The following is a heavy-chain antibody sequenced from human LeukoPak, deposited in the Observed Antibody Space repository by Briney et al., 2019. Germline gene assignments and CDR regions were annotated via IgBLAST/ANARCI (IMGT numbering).Heavy chain of an antibody. D-gene: IGHD2-8*02. CDR2: IYPGDSDI. CDR1: GYIFTNYW. J-gene: IGHJ6*03. Sequence: GESLKISCKGSGYIFTNYWIGWVRQMPGKGLEWMGIIYPGDSDIRYSPSFQGQVTISADKSISTAYLQWSSLKASDTAMYYCAGHMSGTGLNYYFSYYMDVWGKGTTVTVSS. V-gene: IGHV5-51*01. CDR3: AGHMSGTGLNYYFSYYMDV.